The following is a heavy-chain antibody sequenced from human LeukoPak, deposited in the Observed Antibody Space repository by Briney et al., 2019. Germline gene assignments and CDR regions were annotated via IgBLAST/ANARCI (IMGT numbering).Heavy chain of an antibody. D-gene: IGHD7-27*01. CDR2: VNHSGST. J-gene: IGHJ4*02. V-gene: IGHV4-34*01. CDR3: ARLLSGDRISDY. Sequence: SETLSLTCAVYGGSFSGFYWSWIRQPPGKGLEWIGEVNHSGSTNYHPSLKSRVTISVDTSKSQFSLKLTSVTAADTAVYYCARLLSGDRISDYWGQGILVTVSS. CDR1: GGSFSGFY.